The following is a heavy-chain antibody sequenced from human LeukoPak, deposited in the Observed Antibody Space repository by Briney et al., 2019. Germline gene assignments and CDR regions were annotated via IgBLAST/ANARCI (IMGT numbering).Heavy chain of an antibody. J-gene: IGHJ4*01. CDR3: AREGRSSTPGY. V-gene: IGHV4-4*07. CDR2: ISGSGNT. CDR1: GGSIRSYY. D-gene: IGHD2-15*01. Sequence: SETLSLTCSVSGGSIRSYYWSWIRQPAGKKLEWIGRISGSGNTDYNPSLKSRLTISVDTSKNQFSLTLNSVTAADTAVYYCAREGRSSTPGYWGQGTLVTVSS.